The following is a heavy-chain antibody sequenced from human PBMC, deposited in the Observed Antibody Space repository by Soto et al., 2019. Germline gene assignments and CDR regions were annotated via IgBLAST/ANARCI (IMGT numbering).Heavy chain of an antibody. D-gene: IGHD6-13*01. V-gene: IGHV3-13*01. J-gene: IGHJ4*02. CDR1: GFTFSGFD. Sequence: GGSLRLSCEASGFTFSGFDMHWVRQPTGKGLEWVSSIGTAGDTYYAVSVKGRFTISRDNARNSLSLQMNSLRAGDMAVYFCAKSQEIGTHFFDSWGQGTQVTVSS. CDR2: IGTAGDT. CDR3: AKSQEIGTHFFDS.